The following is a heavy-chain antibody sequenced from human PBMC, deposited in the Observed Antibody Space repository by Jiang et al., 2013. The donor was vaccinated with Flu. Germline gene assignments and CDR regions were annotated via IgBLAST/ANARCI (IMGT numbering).Heavy chain of an antibody. D-gene: IGHD3-22*01. V-gene: IGHV4-31*02. CDR2: SITVGGT. J-gene: IGHJ4*02. CDR3: ARGEYYYDSSGYSYYFDY. Sequence: SSGGYYWSWIRQHPGRAWSGLGTSITVGGTYYNPSLKSRVTISVDTSKNQFSLKLSSVTAADTAVYYCARGEYYYDSSGYSYYFDYWGQGTLVTVSS. CDR1: SSGGYY.